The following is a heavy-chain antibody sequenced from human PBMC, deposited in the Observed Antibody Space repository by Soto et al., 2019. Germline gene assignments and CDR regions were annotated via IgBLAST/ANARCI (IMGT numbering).Heavy chain of an antibody. CDR2: ISYDGSNK. Sequence: GGSLRLSCEASGFTFSSYGMHWVRQAPGKGLEWVAVISYDGSNKYYADSVKGRFTISRDNSKNTLYLQMNSLRAEDTAVYYCAKDHIAAAGSFDYWGQGTLVTVSS. CDR1: GFTFSSYG. CDR3: AKDHIAAAGSFDY. J-gene: IGHJ4*02. V-gene: IGHV3-30*18. D-gene: IGHD6-13*01.